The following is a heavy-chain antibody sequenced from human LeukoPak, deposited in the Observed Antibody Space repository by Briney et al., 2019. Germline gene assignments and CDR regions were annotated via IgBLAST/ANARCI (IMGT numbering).Heavy chain of an antibody. D-gene: IGHD6-13*01. V-gene: IGHV4-59*08. CDR1: GGSISGYY. Sequence: ASETLSLTCTVSGGSISGYYWSWIRQPPGKGLEWIGYIYYSGSTNYIPSLKSRVTISVDTSKNQFSLKLSSVTAADTAVYYCARQRSSWYYFDYWDQGTLVTVSS. CDR3: ARQRSSWYYFDY. J-gene: IGHJ4*02. CDR2: IYYSGST.